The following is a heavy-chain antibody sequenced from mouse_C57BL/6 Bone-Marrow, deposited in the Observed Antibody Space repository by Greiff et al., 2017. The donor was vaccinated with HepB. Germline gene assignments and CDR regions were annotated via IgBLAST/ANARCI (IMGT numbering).Heavy chain of an antibody. CDR2: ISSGGDYI. CDR1: GFTFSSYA. V-gene: IGHV5-9-1*02. Sequence: EVQLVESGEGLVKPGGSLKLSCAASGFTFSSYAMSWVRQTPEKRLEWVAYISSGGDYIYYADTVKGRFTISRDNARNTLYLQMSSLKSEDTAMYYCTRVADGYPYWYFDVWGTGTTVTVSS. J-gene: IGHJ1*03. D-gene: IGHD2-3*01. CDR3: TRVADGYPYWYFDV.